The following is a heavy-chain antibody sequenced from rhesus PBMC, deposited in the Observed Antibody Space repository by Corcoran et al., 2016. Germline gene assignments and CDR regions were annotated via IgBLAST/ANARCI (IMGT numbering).Heavy chain of an antibody. J-gene: IGHJ2*01. V-gene: IGHV1S2*01. CDR3: TRSAGRDWYFDL. CDR1: GYTFTDYY. Sequence: QVQLVQSGAEVKKPGSSVKVSCKASGYTFTDYYIHWVRQAPRQGLEWMGWMNPYSGNKKNAQKFQGRVTVTRYTSTSTAYMELSSLRSEDSSVYYWTRSAGRDWYFDLWGPGTPITISS. CDR2: MNPYSGNK. D-gene: IGHD1-44*01.